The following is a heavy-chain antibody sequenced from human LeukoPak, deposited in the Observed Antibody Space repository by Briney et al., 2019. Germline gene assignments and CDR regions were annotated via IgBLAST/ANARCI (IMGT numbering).Heavy chain of an antibody. D-gene: IGHD3-3*01. CDR2: ISSNGGST. Sequence: GSLRLSCASSGFTFSSYAMHRVRQAPGKGLEYVSAISSNGGSTYYANSVKGRFTISRDNSKNTLYLQMGSLRAEDMAVYYCARDLGLRFFDAFDIWGQGTMVTVSS. V-gene: IGHV3-64*01. CDR3: ARDLGLRFFDAFDI. J-gene: IGHJ3*02. CDR1: GFTFSSYA.